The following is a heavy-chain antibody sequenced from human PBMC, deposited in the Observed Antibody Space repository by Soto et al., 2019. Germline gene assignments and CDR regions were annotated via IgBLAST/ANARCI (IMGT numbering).Heavy chain of an antibody. CDR2: ISYDGSNK. V-gene: IGHV3-30*18. J-gene: IGHJ3*02. CDR1: GFTFSSYG. D-gene: IGHD3-10*01. CDR3: AKDRGDSGAFDI. Sequence: GGSLRLSCAASGFTFSSYGMHWVRQAPGKGLEWVAVISYDGSNKYYADSVKGRFTISRDNSKNTLYLQMNSLRAEDTAVYYCAKDRGDSGAFDIWGQGTMVTVSS.